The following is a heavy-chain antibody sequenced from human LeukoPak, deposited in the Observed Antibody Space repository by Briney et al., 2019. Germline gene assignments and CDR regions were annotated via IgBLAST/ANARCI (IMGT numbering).Heavy chain of an antibody. CDR3: ASPWDF. CDR2: VNHSGTT. V-gene: IGHV4-34*01. CDR1: GGPFSGYY. Sequence: PSETLSLTCAVYGGPFSGYYWSWIRQPPGKGLEWIGEVNHSGTTNYNPSLKSRVTISLDTSKNQFSLKLTSVTAADTAVYYCASPWDFWGQGTLVTVSS. J-gene: IGHJ4*02.